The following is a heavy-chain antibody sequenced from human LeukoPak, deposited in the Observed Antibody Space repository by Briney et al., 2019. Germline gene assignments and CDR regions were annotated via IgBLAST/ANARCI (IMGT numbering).Heavy chain of an antibody. D-gene: IGHD3-22*01. J-gene: IGHJ4*02. CDR2: MNPKSGNT. CDR3: ARGFISQVTTVDY. Sequence: ASVKVSCKASGYTFKSYDINWVRQGTGQGLEWMGWMNPKSGNTGYAQKFQGRVTMTRNTSISTAYMELSSLRSEDTAVYYCARGFISQVTTVDYWGQGTLVTVSS. CDR1: GYTFKSYD. V-gene: IGHV1-8*01.